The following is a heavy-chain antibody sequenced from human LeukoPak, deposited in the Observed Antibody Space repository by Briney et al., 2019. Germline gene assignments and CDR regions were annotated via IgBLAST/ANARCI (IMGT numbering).Heavy chain of an antibody. V-gene: IGHV4-31*03. J-gene: IGHJ6*02. D-gene: IGHD3-22*01. CDR1: GGSISSGGYY. CDR3: ARDRQVNYYYGMDV. CDR2: IYYSGST. Sequence: SQTLSLTCTVSGGSISSGGYYWSWIRQHPGKGLEWIGYIYYSGSTYYNPSLKSRVTISVDTSKNQFSLKLSSVTAADTAVYYCARDRQVNYYYGMDVWGQGTTVTVSS.